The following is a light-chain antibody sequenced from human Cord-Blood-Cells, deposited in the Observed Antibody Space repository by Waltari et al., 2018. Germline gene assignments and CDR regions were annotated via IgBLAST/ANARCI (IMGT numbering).Light chain of an antibody. CDR3: QQSYSTLWT. Sequence: DIQMTQSPCYLSASVGDRVTITCRASQSISSYLNWYQQKPGKAPKLLISAASSLQSGVPSRFSGSGSGTDFTLTISSLQPEDFATYYCQQSYSTLWTFGQGTKVEIK. J-gene: IGKJ1*01. V-gene: IGKV1-39*01. CDR1: QSISSY. CDR2: AAS.